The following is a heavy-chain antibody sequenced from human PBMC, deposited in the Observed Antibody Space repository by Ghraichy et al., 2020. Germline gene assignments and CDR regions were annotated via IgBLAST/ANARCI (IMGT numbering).Heavy chain of an antibody. CDR3: ARSTVYHVVH. V-gene: IGHV1-3*04. D-gene: IGHD2-8*01. Sequence: ASVKVSCKASGYTFTNNAIHWLRQAPGQRLEWMGWINTFNGNRKYSQRFPGRVTITRDTSASTAYMDLTSLRSEDTAVYYCARSTVYHVVHWGQGTLVNVSS. J-gene: IGHJ4*02. CDR1: GYTFTNNA. CDR2: INTFNGNR.